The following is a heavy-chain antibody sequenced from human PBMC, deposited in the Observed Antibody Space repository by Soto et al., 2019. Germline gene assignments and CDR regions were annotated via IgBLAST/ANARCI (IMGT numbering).Heavy chain of an antibody. J-gene: IGHJ6*02. CDR2: INSDGSST. V-gene: IGHV3-74*01. CDR3: ARVTGKYYYYGMDV. Sequence: GGSLRLSCAASGFTFSSYWMHWVRQAPGKGLVWVSRINSDGSSTSYADSVKGRFTISRDNAKNTLYLQMNSLRAEDTAVYYCARVTGKYYYYGMDVWGQGTTVTVSS. CDR1: GFTFSSYW. D-gene: IGHD6-13*01.